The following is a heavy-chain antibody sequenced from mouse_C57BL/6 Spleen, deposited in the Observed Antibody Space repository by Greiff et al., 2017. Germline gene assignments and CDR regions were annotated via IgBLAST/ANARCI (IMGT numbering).Heavy chain of an antibody. Sequence: EVKLMESGPGLVKPSQSLSLTCSVTGYSITSGYYWNWIRQFPGNKLEWMGYISYDGSNNYNPSLKNRISITRDTSKNQFFLKLNSVTTEDTATYYCARELLRSSMDYWGQGTSVTVSS. CDR1: GYSITSGYY. CDR2: ISYDGSN. J-gene: IGHJ4*01. D-gene: IGHD1-1*01. V-gene: IGHV3-6*01. CDR3: ARELLRSSMDY.